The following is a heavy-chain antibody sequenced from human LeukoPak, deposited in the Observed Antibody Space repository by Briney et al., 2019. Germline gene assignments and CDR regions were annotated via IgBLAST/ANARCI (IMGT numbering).Heavy chain of an antibody. V-gene: IGHV3-30*04. CDR1: GFTFSSYA. Sequence: GGSLRLSCAGSGFTFSSYAMHWVRQAPGKGLEWVAVIPYDGIKKYYGDSVKGRFTISRDNSKNTLYLQMNSLRAEDTAVYYCARDSRLQFYYYYGMDVWGQGTTVTVSS. J-gene: IGHJ6*02. D-gene: IGHD5-24*01. CDR2: IPYDGIKK. CDR3: ARDSRLQFYYYYGMDV.